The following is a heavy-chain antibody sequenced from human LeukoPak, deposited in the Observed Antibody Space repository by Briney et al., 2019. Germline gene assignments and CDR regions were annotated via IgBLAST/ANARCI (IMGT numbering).Heavy chain of an antibody. D-gene: IGHD1-26*01. J-gene: IGHJ4*02. CDR2: INHSGST. V-gene: IGHV4-34*01. CDR1: GGSFSGYY. CDR3: AREGGDVGATRRYFDY. Sequence: PSETLSLTCAVYGGSFSGYYWSWIRQPPGKGLEWIGEINHSGSTNYNPSLKSRVTISVDTSKNQFSLKLSSVTAADTAVYYCAREGGDVGATRRYFDYWGQGTLVTVSS.